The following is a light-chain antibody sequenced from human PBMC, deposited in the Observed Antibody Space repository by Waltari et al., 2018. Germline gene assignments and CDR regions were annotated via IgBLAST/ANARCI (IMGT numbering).Light chain of an antibody. J-gene: IGKJ1*01. CDR1: QSVSSN. CDR3: QQYNNWPRGWT. V-gene: IGKV3-15*01. Sequence: EIVMTQSPATLSVSPGRRATLSCRASQSVSSNLAWYQQKPGQTPRLLIYGASTRATGIPARFSASGSGTEFTLTISSLQSEDFALYYCQQYNNWPRGWTFGQGTKVEIK. CDR2: GAS.